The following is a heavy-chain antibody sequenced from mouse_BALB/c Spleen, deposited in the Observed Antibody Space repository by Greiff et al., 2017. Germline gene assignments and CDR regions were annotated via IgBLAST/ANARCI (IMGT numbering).Heavy chain of an antibody. CDR2: IYPGDGDT. CDR1: GYAFSSYW. J-gene: IGHJ4*01. V-gene: IGHV1-80*01. CDR3: ARFPKTARATYAMDY. D-gene: IGHD3-2*01. Sequence: VQLQESGAELVRPGSSVKISCKASGYAFSSYWMNWVKQRPGQGLEWIGQIYPGDGDTNYNGKFKGKATLTADKSSSTAYMQLSSLTSEDSAVYFCARFPKTARATYAMDYWGQGTSVTVSS.